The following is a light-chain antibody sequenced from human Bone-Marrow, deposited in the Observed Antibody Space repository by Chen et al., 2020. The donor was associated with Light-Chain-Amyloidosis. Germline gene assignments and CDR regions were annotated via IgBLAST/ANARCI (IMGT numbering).Light chain of an antibody. Sequence: SYVLTQPSSVSVAPGQTATIACGGNNIGSTSVHWYQQTPGQAPLLVVYDDSDRASGIPERLSGSNAGNTATLTNSRVEAGDEADYYCQVWDRSRDRPEFGGRTKLTVL. CDR1: NIGSTS. V-gene: IGLV3-21*02. CDR2: DDS. CDR3: QVWDRSRDRPE. J-gene: IGLJ3*02.